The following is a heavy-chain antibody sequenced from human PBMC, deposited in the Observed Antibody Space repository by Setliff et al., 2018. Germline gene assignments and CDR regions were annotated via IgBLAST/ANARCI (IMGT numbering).Heavy chain of an antibody. Sequence: ASVKVSCKASGYTFTGYYMHWVRQAPGQGLEWMGWINPNSGGTNYAQNLQGRVTMTRDTSISTAYMELSRLRSDDTAVYYCAKDGVGAKYYFDYWGQGTLVTVS. D-gene: IGHD1-26*01. V-gene: IGHV1-2*02. J-gene: IGHJ4*02. CDR3: AKDGVGAKYYFDY. CDR2: INPNSGGT. CDR1: GYTFTGYY.